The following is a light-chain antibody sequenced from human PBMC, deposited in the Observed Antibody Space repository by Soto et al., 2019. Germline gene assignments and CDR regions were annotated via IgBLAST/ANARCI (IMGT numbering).Light chain of an antibody. CDR2: EGT. J-gene: IGLJ3*02. V-gene: IGLV2-14*02. Sequence: QSALTQPASVSASPGQSITIPCTGTSSDVGSYNLVSWFQQHPGKVPKLLIYEGTKRPSGLSDRFSGSKSGNTASLTISGLQAEDEADYYCSSYTSTNTWVFGGGTKLTVL. CDR3: SSYTSTNTWV. CDR1: SSDVGSYNL.